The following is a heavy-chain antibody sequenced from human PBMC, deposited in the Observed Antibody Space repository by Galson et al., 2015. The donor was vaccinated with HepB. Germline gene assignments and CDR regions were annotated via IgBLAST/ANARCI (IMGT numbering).Heavy chain of an antibody. D-gene: IGHD2-15*01. CDR2: ISGSGGST. Sequence: SLRLSCAASGFTFSSYAMSWVRQAPGTGLEWVSGISGSGGSTYYADSVRGRFTISRDNPKNTLYLQMNSLRAEDTAVYYCAKDGVVVAPDYWGQGTLVTVSS. CDR3: AKDGVVVAPDY. CDR1: GFTFSSYA. J-gene: IGHJ4*02. V-gene: IGHV3-23*01.